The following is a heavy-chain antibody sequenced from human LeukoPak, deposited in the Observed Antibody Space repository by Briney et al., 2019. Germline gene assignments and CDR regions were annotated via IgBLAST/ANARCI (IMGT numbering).Heavy chain of an antibody. J-gene: IGHJ4*02. CDR3: ARDPDGWSDY. V-gene: IGHV3-7*04. D-gene: IGHD6-19*01. CDR2: IKQDGSEK. CDR1: GFTVSTSY. Sequence: GGSLRLSCAASGFTVSTSYMTWVRQAPGKGLEWVANIKQDGSEKYYVDSVKGRFTISRDNAKNSLYLQMNSLRAEDTAVYYCARDPDGWSDYWGQGTLVTVSS.